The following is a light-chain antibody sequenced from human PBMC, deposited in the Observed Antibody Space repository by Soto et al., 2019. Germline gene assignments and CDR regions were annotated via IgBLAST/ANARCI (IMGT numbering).Light chain of an antibody. Sequence: QSVLTQPASVCGSPGQSITISCTGTSSDIGAYNYVCWYQQHPGKVPKLLIYEVTNRPSGVSIRFSGSKSGNTASLTISGLQANDEAHYYCTSYVSGNTVIFGGGTQLTVL. V-gene: IGLV2-14*03. J-gene: IGLJ7*01. CDR2: EVT. CDR3: TSYVSGNTVI. CDR1: SSDIGAYNY.